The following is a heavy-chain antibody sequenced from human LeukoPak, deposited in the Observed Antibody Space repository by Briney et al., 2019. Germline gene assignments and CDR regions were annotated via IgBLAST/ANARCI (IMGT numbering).Heavy chain of an antibody. D-gene: IGHD6-19*01. CDR1: GITLDDYA. J-gene: IGHJ4*02. Sequence: PGGSLRLSCATSGITLDDYAMHWVRQAPGKALEWVAGVTWNSDNIDYAESVRGRFTISRDNAKNSLYLEMNSLRLEDTALYYCVKESEDSSGWATRYYFDYWGQGSLVTVS. CDR3: VKESEDSSGWATRYYFDY. V-gene: IGHV3-9*01. CDR2: VTWNSDNI.